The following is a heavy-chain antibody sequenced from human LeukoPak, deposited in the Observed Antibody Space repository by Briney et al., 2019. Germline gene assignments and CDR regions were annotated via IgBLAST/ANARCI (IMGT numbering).Heavy chain of an antibody. V-gene: IGHV3-30-3*01. Sequence: PGRSLRLSCAASGFTFSSYAMHWVRQAPGKGLEWVAVISYDGSNKYYADSVKGRFTISRDNSKNTLYLQMNSLRAEDTAVYYCARDLTGYYGSGKWYYYAMDVWGQGTTVIVSS. CDR1: GFTFSSYA. D-gene: IGHD3-10*01. CDR2: ISYDGSNK. CDR3: ARDLTGYYGSGKWYYYAMDV. J-gene: IGHJ6*01.